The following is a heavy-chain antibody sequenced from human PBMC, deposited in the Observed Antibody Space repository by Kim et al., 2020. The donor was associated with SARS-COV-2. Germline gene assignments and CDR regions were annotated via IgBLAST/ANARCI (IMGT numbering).Heavy chain of an antibody. Sequence: SETLSLTCAVYGGSFSGHYWSWIRQSPGKGLEWIGEINHGGSPNCNPSLKSRVTISVDTSKNQFSLKLTSVTAADTAMYYCARGGAYTASGSYLVYWGQG. CDR3: ARGGAYTASGSYLVY. CDR2: INHGGSP. J-gene: IGHJ4*02. D-gene: IGHD3-10*01. CDR1: GGSFSGHY. V-gene: IGHV4-34*01.